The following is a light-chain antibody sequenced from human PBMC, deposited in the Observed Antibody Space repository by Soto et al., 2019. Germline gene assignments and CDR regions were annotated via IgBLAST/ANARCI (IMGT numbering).Light chain of an antibody. Sequence: EIVLTQSPGTLSLSPGERATLSCRASQSVSNNYLAWYQHKPGQAPRLLIYDASNRATGFPDRFSGSGSGTDFTLTISRLETEDFAVYYCQQYGSSPVTFGQGTKLEIK. CDR3: QQYGSSPVT. CDR2: DAS. J-gene: IGKJ2*01. V-gene: IGKV3-20*01. CDR1: QSVSNNY.